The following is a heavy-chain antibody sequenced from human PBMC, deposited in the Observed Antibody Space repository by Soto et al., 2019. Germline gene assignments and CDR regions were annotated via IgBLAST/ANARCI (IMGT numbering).Heavy chain of an antibody. Sequence: GESLKISCEGSGYRFASYWITWVRQVPGKGLEWMGRIDPLDSQTNYSASFEGHVTFSADKSINTAFLQWSSLRASDTATYFCTRHAGITSWGVIVSHCFDPWGKGTAVTPTS. CDR3: TRHAGITSWGVIVSHCFDP. D-gene: IGHD3-16*02. CDR2: IDPLDSQT. V-gene: IGHV5-10-1*01. J-gene: IGHJ5*02. CDR1: GYRFASYW.